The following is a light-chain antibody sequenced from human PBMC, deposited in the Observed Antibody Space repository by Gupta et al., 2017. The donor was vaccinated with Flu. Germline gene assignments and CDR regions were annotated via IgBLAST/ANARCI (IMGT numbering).Light chain of an antibody. V-gene: IGLV2-14*01. CDR2: EVR. J-gene: IGLJ3*02. CDR3: RSYTRINTVL. CDR1: SNDVGSDKY. Sequence: SSDISFTATSNDVGSDKYDFWYQRHPGKVPTLIIYEVRGRPAGVADRFSCSQSGNTASRTISGLQAEDEEDYSCRSYTRINTVLFGGGTKLTVL.